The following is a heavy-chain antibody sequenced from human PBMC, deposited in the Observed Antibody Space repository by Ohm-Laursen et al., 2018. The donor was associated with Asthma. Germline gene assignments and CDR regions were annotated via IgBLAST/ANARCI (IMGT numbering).Heavy chain of an antibody. CDR2: INPSGGST. CDR3: AGDPHTHRPEDIVVVPAGGWFDP. Sequence: ASVKVSCKASGYTFTSYYMHWVRQAPGQGLEWMGIINPSGGSTSYAQKFQGRVTMTRDTSTSTVYMELRSLRSDDTAVYYCAGDPHTHRPEDIVVVPAGGWFDPWGQGTLVTVSS. CDR1: GYTFTSYY. J-gene: IGHJ5*02. V-gene: IGHV1-46*01. D-gene: IGHD2-2*01.